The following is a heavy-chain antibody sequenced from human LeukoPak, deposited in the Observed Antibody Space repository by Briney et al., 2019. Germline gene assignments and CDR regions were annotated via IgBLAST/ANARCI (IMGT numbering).Heavy chain of an antibody. CDR3: EREADRWFDP. V-gene: IGHV4-39*07. Sequence: SETLSLTCTVSGGSISSSYYYWGWIRQPPGKGLEWIGTMYNSGSTDYNPSLESRVTISVDTSKNQFSLKLSSVTAADTAVYYCEREADRWFDPWGQGTLVTVSS. CDR2: MYNSGST. CDR1: GGSISSSYYY. J-gene: IGHJ5*02.